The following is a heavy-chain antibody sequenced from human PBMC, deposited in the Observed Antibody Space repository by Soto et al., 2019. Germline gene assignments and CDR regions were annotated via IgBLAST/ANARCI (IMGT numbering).Heavy chain of an antibody. J-gene: IGHJ5*02. Sequence: EVQLVESGGGLVQPGGSLRVSCAASGFTLRSYRIHWVRQVPGKGLEWVSRVDTDGGGTSYADSVKGRFTISTDNAKNTVYLQMNGLRAEDTAVYYCATVFDLWGQGTLVTGSS. V-gene: IGHV3-74*01. CDR3: ATVFDL. CDR1: GFTLRSYR. CDR2: VDTDGGGT.